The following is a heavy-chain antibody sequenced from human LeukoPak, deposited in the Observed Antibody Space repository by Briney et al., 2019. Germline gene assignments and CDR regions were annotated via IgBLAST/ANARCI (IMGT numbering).Heavy chain of an antibody. V-gene: IGHV3-48*03. CDR1: GFTFSNYA. D-gene: IGHD1-26*01. CDR3: ALWELADY. Sequence: SGGSLRLSCGASGFTFSNYAMNWVRQAPGKGLEWVSYISSSGSTIYYADSVKGRFTISRDNAKNSLYLQMNSLRAEDTAVYYCALWELADYWGQGTLVTVSS. CDR2: ISSSGSTI. J-gene: IGHJ4*02.